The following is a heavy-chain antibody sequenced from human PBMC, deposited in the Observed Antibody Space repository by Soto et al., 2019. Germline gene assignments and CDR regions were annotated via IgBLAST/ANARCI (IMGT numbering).Heavy chain of an antibody. J-gene: IGHJ4*02. V-gene: IGHV3-33*01. CDR3: ARDEGGGSSWYLFHY. CDR1: GFTFSSYG. D-gene: IGHD6-13*01. CDR2: IWYDGSNK. Sequence: QVQLVECGGGVVQPGRSLRLSCAASGFTFSSYGMHWVRQAPGKGLEWVAVIWYDGSNKYYADSVKGRFTISRDNSKNTLYLQMNSLRAEDTAVYYWARDEGGGSSWYLFHYWGQGTLVTVSS.